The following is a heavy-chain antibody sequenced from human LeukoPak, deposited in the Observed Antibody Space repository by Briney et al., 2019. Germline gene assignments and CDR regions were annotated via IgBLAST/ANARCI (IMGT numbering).Heavy chain of an antibody. D-gene: IGHD2-15*01. V-gene: IGHV1-3*03. J-gene: IGHJ6*03. CDR1: GYTFTSYA. CDR3: ARGARRQVGYCSGGSCHGRYYYYYMDV. CDR2: INAGNGNT. Sequence: ASVKVSCKASGYTFTSYAMHWVRQAPGQRLEWMGWINAGNGNTKYSQEFQGRVTITRDTSASTAYMELSSLRSEDMAVYYCARGARRQVGYCSGGSCHGRYYYYYMDVWGKGTTVTVSS.